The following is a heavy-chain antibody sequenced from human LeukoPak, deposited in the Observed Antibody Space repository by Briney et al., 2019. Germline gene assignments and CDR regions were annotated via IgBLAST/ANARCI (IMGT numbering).Heavy chain of an antibody. CDR2: INSDGYST. D-gene: IGHD6-19*01. V-gene: IGHV3-74*03. Sequence: GGSLRLSCAASGFIFSSYWMHGVRQAPGKGLVWVSRINSDGYSTKYADSVKGRFTISRDNGKNTLYLQMNSLRVEDTAVYYCARAGSGSYNSFDYWGQETLVTVSS. J-gene: IGHJ4*02. CDR3: ARAGSGSYNSFDY. CDR1: GFIFSSYW.